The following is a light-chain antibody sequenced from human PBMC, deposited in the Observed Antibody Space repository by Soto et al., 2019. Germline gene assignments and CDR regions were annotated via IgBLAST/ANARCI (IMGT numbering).Light chain of an antibody. J-gene: IGLJ2*01. CDR2: LNSDGSH. CDR1: SGHSSYA. Sequence: QSVLTQSPSASASLGASVKLTCTLSSGHSSYAIAWHQQQPEKGPRYLMKLNSDGSHNKGDGIPDRFSGSSSGAERYLTISSLQSEDEADYYCQTWGTGIHVFGGATKLTVL. V-gene: IGLV4-69*01. CDR3: QTWGTGIHV.